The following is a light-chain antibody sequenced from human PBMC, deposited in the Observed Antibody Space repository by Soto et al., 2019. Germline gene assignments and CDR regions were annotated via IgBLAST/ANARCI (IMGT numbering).Light chain of an antibody. Sequence: NFMLTQPHSVSESPGKTVTISCTRSSGNIASNYVQWYQQRPGSAPTTVIYEDNQRPSGVPDRFSGSIDSSSNSASLTISGLKTADEADYYCQSYDAINVVFGGGTKVTVL. CDR1: SGNIASNY. CDR2: EDN. V-gene: IGLV6-57*04. CDR3: QSYDAINVV. J-gene: IGLJ2*01.